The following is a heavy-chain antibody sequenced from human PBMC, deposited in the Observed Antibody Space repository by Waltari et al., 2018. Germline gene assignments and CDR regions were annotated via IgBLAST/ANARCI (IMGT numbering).Heavy chain of an antibody. CDR1: GFPLGSFW. J-gene: IGHJ4*02. V-gene: IGHV3-7*01. CDR2: IHPDGSGT. CDR3: ARNRGWVSFDY. D-gene: IGHD6-19*01. Sequence: EVQLVESGGDLVRHGGSLGWSVDASGFPLGSFWLDWVRQTPGKGLEWVAGIHPDGSGTYDVGSVKGRFTISRDNAKNSLYLQMNSLTAEDTAVYYCARNRGWVSFDYWGQGALVTISS.